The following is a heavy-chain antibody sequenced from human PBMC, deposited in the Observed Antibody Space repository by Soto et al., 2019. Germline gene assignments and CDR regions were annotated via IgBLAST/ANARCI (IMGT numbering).Heavy chain of an antibody. CDR1: GYTFTSYA. D-gene: IGHD3-10*01. V-gene: IGHV1-3*01. Sequence: GASVKVSCKASGYTFTSYAMHWVRQAPGQRLEWMGWINAGNGNTKYSQKFQGRVTITRDTSASTAYMELSSLRSEDTAVYYFASAGSGSYYYYYFGMDVWGQGTTVTVSS. CDR2: INAGNGNT. CDR3: ASAGSGSYYYYYFGMDV. J-gene: IGHJ6*02.